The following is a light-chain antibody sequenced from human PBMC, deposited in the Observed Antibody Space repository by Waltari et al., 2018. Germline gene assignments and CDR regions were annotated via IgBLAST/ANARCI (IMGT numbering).Light chain of an antibody. V-gene: IGKV3-20*01. J-gene: IGKJ1*01. Sequence: EIVLTQYPGTLSLPPGERATLACRASQGVSRFLAGYQQKPGQAPRLLIYEASSRATDIPDRFSGSGAGTDFSLTSSRLEPEDFAVYYCQKYGTLPATFGQGTKVEIK. CDR1: QGVSRF. CDR3: QKYGTLPAT. CDR2: EAS.